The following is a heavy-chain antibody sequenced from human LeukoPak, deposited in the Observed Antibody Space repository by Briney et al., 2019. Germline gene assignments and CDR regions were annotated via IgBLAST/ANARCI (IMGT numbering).Heavy chain of an antibody. CDR3: ASYNGSRDGYNFGY. V-gene: IGHV4-39*01. Sequence: PSETLSLTCTVSGGSISSSSYYWGWIRQPPGKGLEWIGSIYYSGSTYYNPSLKSRVTISVDTSKNQFSLKLSSVTAADTAVYYCASYNGSRDGYNFGYWGQGTLVTVSS. CDR1: GGSISSSSYY. J-gene: IGHJ4*02. CDR2: IYYSGST. D-gene: IGHD5-24*01.